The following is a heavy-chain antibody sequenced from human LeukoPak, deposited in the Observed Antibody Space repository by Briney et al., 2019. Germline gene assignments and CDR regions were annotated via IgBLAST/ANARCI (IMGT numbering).Heavy chain of an antibody. CDR1: GFTVSSNY. V-gene: IGHV3-66*01. J-gene: IGHJ3*02. CDR2: IYSGGST. CDR3: AREVAAGHYHDAFDI. Sequence: GGSLRLSCAASGFTVSSNYMIWVRQAPGKGLEWVSAIYSGGSTYYADSVKGRITLSRDNCNNTQYLQMKRMNAEDAAVYYGAREVAAGHYHDAFDIWGQGTMVTVSS. D-gene: IGHD6-13*01.